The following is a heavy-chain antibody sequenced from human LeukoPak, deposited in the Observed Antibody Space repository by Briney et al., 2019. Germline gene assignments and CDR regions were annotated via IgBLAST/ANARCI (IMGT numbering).Heavy chain of an antibody. CDR2: INPSGGST. CDR3: ARAGDGYNSFDY. J-gene: IGHJ4*02. D-gene: IGHD5-24*01. Sequence: ASVKVSCKASGGTFSSYAISWVRQAPGQGLEWMGIINPSGGSTTYAQKFQGRVTMTRDTSTSTVYMELSSLRSDDTAVYYCARAGDGYNSFDYWGQGTLVTVSS. V-gene: IGHV1-46*01. CDR1: GGTFSSYA.